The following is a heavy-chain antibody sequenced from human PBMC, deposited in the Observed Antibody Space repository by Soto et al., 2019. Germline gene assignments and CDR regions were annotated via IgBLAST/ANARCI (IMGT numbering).Heavy chain of an antibody. Sequence: GGSLRLSCAASGFIFSSYAMSWVRQAPGKGLEWVSVISGSGGSTYYADSVKGRFTISRDNSKNTLYLQMNSLRAEDTAVYYCSRSSSGWYFDYWGQGTLVTVSS. CDR1: GFIFSSYA. V-gene: IGHV3-23*01. D-gene: IGHD6-19*01. CDR2: ISGSGGST. CDR3: SRSSSGWYFDY. J-gene: IGHJ4*02.